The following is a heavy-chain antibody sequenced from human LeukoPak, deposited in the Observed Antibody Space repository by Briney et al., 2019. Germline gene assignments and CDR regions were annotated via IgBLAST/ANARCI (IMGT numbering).Heavy chain of an antibody. V-gene: IGHV1-8*02. CDR2: MNPNSGNT. Sequence: GASVKVSCKASGYTFTSYYMHWVRQATGQGLEWMGWMNPNSGNTGYAQKFQGRVTMTRNTSISTAYMELSSLRSEDTAVYYCARGYNDAFDIWGQGTMVTVSS. CDR1: GYTFTSYY. CDR3: ARGYNDAFDI. J-gene: IGHJ3*02. D-gene: IGHD1-14*01.